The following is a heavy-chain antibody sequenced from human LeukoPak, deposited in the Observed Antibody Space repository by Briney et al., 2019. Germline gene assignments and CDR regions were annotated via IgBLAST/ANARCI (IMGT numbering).Heavy chain of an antibody. Sequence: GGSLRLSCAASGFTFSDYYMSWIRQAPGKGLEWVSYISSSGSTIYYAGSVKGRFTISRDNAKNSLYLQMNSLRAEDTAVYYCATLTYYYDSSGYPRDYWGQGTLVTVSS. V-gene: IGHV3-11*04. D-gene: IGHD3-22*01. CDR1: GFTFSDYY. CDR2: ISSSGSTI. CDR3: ATLTYYYDSSGYPRDY. J-gene: IGHJ4*02.